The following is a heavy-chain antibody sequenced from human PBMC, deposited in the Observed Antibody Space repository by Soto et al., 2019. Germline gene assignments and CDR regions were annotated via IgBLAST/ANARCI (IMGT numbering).Heavy chain of an antibody. CDR2: MNPKSGKT. J-gene: IGHJ4*02. V-gene: IGHV1-8*01. Sequence: GASVKVSCKTSGYTFINYDINWVRQAPGKGLEWMGLMNPKSGKTGYAQKFQGRVSMTRDTSTSTAYMELNSLRSEDTATYYCSRTPGDYRGQGTLVTVSS. CDR1: GYTFINYD. D-gene: IGHD2-15*01. CDR3: SRTPGDY.